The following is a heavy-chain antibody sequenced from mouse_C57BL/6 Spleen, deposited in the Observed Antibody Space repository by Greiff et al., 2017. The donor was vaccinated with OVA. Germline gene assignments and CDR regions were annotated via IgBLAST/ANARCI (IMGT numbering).Heavy chain of an antibody. J-gene: IGHJ1*03. CDR2: INPGSGGT. D-gene: IGHD3-1*01. CDR1: GYAFTNYL. V-gene: IGHV1-54*01. Sequence: VKLQESGAELVRPGTSVKVSCKASGYAFTNYLIEWVKQRPGQGLEWIGVINPGSGGTNYNEKFKGKATLTADKSSSTAYMQLSSLTSEDSAVYFCARGALGYFDVWGTGTTVTVSS. CDR3: ARGALGYFDV.